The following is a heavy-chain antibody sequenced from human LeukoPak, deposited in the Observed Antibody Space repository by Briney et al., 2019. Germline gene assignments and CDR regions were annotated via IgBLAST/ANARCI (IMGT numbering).Heavy chain of an antibody. CDR2: IYPVDSDT. V-gene: IGHV5-51*01. CDR1: GYSFATHW. CDR3: ARTNYYETSGWASGLSPFDM. J-gene: IGHJ3*02. D-gene: IGHD3-22*01. Sequence: GESLKISCKGSGYSFATHWIAWVRQVPGKGLEWIGVIYPVDSDTRYSPSFQGQVTFSVDKSTSTAYLQWSSLKASDTAMYYCARTNYYETSGWASGLSPFDMWGRGTMVTVSS.